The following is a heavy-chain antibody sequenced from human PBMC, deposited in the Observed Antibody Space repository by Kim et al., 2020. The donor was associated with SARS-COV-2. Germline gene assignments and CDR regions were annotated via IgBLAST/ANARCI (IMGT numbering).Heavy chain of an antibody. CDR2: INTNTGNP. Sequence: ASVKVSCKASGYTFTTYAINWVRQAPGQGLEWMGWINTNTGNPTYAQGFTGRFVFSLDTSVSTAYLQISSLKAEDTAVYYCALKIRPGATPPSIGWGQGTLVTVSS. CDR1: GYTFTTYA. V-gene: IGHV7-4-1*02. J-gene: IGHJ4*02. CDR3: ALKIRPGATPPSIG.